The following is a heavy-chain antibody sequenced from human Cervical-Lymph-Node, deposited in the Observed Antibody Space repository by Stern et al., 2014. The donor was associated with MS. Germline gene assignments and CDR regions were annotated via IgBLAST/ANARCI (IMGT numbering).Heavy chain of an antibody. J-gene: IGHJ4*02. CDR3: ARDKEDTNMAFRYFDN. CDR1: GGSVGSGSYD. CDR2: IYTTGST. Sequence: QLQLQESGPGLVKPSQTLSLTCTVSGGSVGSGSYDWSWIRQPAGKGLEWIGRIYTTGSTYYNPSLKSRGSISIDTSKNQFSLNLPSVTAADTAVYYCARDKEDTNMAFRYFDNWGQGTLATVSS. D-gene: IGHD5-18*01. V-gene: IGHV4-61*02.